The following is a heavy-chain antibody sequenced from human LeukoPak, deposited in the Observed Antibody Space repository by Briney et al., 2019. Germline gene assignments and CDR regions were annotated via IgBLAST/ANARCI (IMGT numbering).Heavy chain of an antibody. V-gene: IGHV3-23*01. J-gene: IGHJ4*02. CDR1: GFTFSYYA. CDR2: ISGSGSST. CDR3: TKDQRGYGRIVDY. D-gene: IGHD3-10*01. Sequence: GGSLRLSCAASGFTFSYYAMSWVRQAPGKGLEWVSSISGSGSSTYYADSVKGWFTISRGNSKNTLYLQMNSLRAEDTAVYYCTKDQRGYGRIVDYWGQGTLVTISS.